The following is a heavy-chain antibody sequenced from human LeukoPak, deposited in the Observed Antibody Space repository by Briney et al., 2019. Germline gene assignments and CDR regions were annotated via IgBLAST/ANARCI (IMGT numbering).Heavy chain of an antibody. J-gene: IGHJ4*02. Sequence: ASVKVSCKASGYTFTDYYMHWVRQAPGQGLEWMGWINPNSGGTNYAQKFQGRVTMTRDTSISTAYMELSRLRSDDTAVYYCARASYYYDTSGYPGYYFDYWGQGTLVTVSS. D-gene: IGHD3-22*01. CDR3: ARASYYYDTSGYPGYYFDY. CDR1: GYTFTDYY. CDR2: INPNSGGT. V-gene: IGHV1-2*02.